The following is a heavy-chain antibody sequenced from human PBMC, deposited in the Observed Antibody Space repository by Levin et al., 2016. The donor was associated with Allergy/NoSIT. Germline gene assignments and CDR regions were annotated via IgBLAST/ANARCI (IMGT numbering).Heavy chain of an antibody. J-gene: IGHJ4*02. CDR3: ARFLGGYNNCYFDY. V-gene: IGHV5-51*01. CDR1: GYTFTSYW. D-gene: IGHD5-24*01. Sequence: GGSLRLSCKGSGYTFTSYWIGWVRQMPGKGLEWMGITYPADSDTRYSPSLQGQVTISVDKSTRTAYLQWSSLKASDTAMYYCARFLGGYNNCYFDYWGQGTLVTVSS. CDR2: TYPADSDT.